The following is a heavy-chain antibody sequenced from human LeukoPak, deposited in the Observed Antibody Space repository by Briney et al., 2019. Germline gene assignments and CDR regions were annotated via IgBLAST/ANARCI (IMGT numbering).Heavy chain of an antibody. CDR2: ISGRSGST. CDR1: GFIFSNYA. Sequence: GGSLRLSCAASGFIFSNYAMFWVRQAPGKGLEWVSAISGRSGSTYYADSVKGRFTISRDSSKNTLYLQMNSLRADDTAVYYCAKWGDYDVLTGYYVSDFWGQGTLVTVSS. J-gene: IGHJ4*02. V-gene: IGHV3-23*01. D-gene: IGHD3-9*01. CDR3: AKWGDYDVLTGYYVSDF.